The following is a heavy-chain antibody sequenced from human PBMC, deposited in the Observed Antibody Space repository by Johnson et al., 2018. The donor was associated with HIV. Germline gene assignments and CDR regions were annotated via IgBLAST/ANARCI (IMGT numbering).Heavy chain of an antibody. V-gene: IGHV3-11*04. D-gene: IGHD5-12*01. CDR2: MSSSGSTI. J-gene: IGHJ3*02. CDR3: AKDQHGPLVPTVMRDDAFDI. Sequence: QVQLVESGGGLIQSGGSLRLSCAASGFTVSRNYMSWIRQAPGKGLEWISYMSSSGSTIYHAESVKGRFTISRDNAKNSLYLQMNSLGAGDTAVYYCAKDQHGPLVPTVMRDDAFDIWGQGTMVTVSS. CDR1: GFTVSRNY.